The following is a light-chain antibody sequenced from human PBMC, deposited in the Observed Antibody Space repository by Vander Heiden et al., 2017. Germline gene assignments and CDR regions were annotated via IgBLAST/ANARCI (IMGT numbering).Light chain of an antibody. CDR2: DAS. CDR1: QRVGTF. V-gene: IGKV3-11*01. J-gene: IGKJ4*01. Sequence: EGLLPQSPSTLSLSPREAATLSFTASQRVGTFLAWCQKKPGQPPRLLICDASNRATGIPARFSGSGSGTDFTLTISSLEAEDFAVYYCQQRTNWPLTFGGGTKVQIK. CDR3: QQRTNWPLT.